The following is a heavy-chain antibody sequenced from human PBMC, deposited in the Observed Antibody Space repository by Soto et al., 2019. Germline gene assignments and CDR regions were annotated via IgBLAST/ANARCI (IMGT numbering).Heavy chain of an antibody. CDR2: ISAYKGRT. V-gene: IGHV1-18*01. Sequence: QGQLVQSGAEVKKPGASVKVSCKASGYTFTSHGISWVRQAPGQGLEGMGWISAYKGRTDYAQKVQGRVTMTTDTSTSTAYMELGSLRSDDTAVYYCASGVINDAVDIWGQGTMVTVSS. CDR3: ASGVINDAVDI. CDR1: GYTFTSHG. J-gene: IGHJ3*02.